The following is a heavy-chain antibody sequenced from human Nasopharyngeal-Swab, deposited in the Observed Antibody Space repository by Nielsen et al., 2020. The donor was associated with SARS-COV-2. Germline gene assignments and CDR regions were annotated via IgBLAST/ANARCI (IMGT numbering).Heavy chain of an antibody. D-gene: IGHD5-24*01. CDR2: IYWNDDE. CDR1: GFSLSTSGVG. CDR3: ALDEMATAFDI. Sequence: SGPTLVKPTQTLTLTCTFSGFSLSTSGVGVGWIRQPPGKALEWLALIYWNDDERYSPSLKSRLTITKDTSKNQVVLTMTNMDPVDTATYYCALDEMATAFDIWGQGTMVTVSS. J-gene: IGHJ3*02. V-gene: IGHV2-5*01.